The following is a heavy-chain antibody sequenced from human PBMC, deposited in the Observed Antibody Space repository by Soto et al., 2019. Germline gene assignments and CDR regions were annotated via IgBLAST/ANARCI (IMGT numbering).Heavy chain of an antibody. V-gene: IGHV3-53*01. J-gene: IGHJ4*02. CDR2: IYSGGST. D-gene: IGHD6-19*01. CDR1: GFTVSGNY. CDR3: ATTPGIAVAGTEY. Sequence: HPGGSLRLSCAASGFTVSGNYMSWVRQAPGKGLEWVSVIYSGGSTYYADSVKGRFTISRDNSKNTLYLQMNSLRAEDTAVYYCATTPGIAVAGTEYWGQGTLVTVSS.